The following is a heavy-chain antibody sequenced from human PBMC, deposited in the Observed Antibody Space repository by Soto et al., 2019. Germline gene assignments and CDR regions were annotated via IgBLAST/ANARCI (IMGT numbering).Heavy chain of an antibody. J-gene: IGHJ6*03. CDR3: SKDPSSYDFLSCYYPHYYYYYMDV. V-gene: IGHV3-23*01. Sequence: GGSLRLSCAASGFTFSSYAMSWVRQAPGKGLEWVSAISGSGGSTYYADSVKGRFTISRDNSKNTLYLQMNSLRAEDKAVYYWSKDPSSYDFLSCYYPHYYYYYMDVWGKGTTVTVSS. D-gene: IGHD3-3*01. CDR1: GFTFSSYA. CDR2: ISGSGGST.